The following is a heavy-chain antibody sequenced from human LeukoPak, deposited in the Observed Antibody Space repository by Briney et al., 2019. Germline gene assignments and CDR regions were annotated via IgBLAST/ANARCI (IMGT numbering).Heavy chain of an antibody. D-gene: IGHD3-16*01. J-gene: IGHJ4*02. Sequence: GRSLRLSCAASGFTFSSYAMHWVRQAPGKGLEWVSYISNSGNTIKEADSVKGRFTISRDNAQNSLFLQMKSLRAEDTAVYYCARYRVITNDYFDSWGQGTLVTVSS. V-gene: IGHV3-48*03. CDR2: ISNSGNTI. CDR3: ARYRVITNDYFDS. CDR1: GFTFSSYA.